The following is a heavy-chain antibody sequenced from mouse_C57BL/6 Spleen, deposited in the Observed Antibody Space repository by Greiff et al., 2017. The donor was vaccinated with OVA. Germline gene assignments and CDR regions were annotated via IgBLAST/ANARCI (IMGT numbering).Heavy chain of an antibody. CDR3: ARQGDYDAPWFAY. CDR2: ISSGGSYT. D-gene: IGHD2-4*01. Sequence: EVQLVESGGDLVKPGGSLKLSCAASGFTFSSYDMSWVRQTPDKRLEWVATISSGGSYTYYPDSVKGRFTISRDNAKNTLYLQMSSLKSEDTAMYYCARQGDYDAPWFAYWGQGTLVTVSA. CDR1: GFTFSSYD. V-gene: IGHV5-6*01. J-gene: IGHJ3*01.